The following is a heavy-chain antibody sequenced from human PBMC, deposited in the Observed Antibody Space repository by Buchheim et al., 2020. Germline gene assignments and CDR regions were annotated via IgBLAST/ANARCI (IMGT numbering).Heavy chain of an antibody. Sequence: EVHLVQSGGGLAQPGGSLRVSCTPSGFTFSNYWMTWVRQTPGRGLEWVANIKDDGSEKYYVDSVKGRFTISRDNAKNSLYLQINSLRAEDTAVYYCAGYSSFDLWGRATL. V-gene: IGHV3-7*01. D-gene: IGHD2-21*01. CDR3: AGYSSFDL. J-gene: IGHJ2*01. CDR2: IKDDGSEK. CDR1: GFTFSNYW.